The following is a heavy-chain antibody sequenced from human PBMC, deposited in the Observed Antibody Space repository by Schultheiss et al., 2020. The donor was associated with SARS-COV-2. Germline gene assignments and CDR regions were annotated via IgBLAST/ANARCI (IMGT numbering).Heavy chain of an antibody. CDR2: INAGNGNT. D-gene: IGHD1-26*01. J-gene: IGHJ4*02. V-gene: IGHV1-3*01. Sequence: ASVKVSCKASGYTFTSYAMHWVRQAPGQRLEWMGWINAGNGNTKYSQKFQGRVTITRDTSASTAYMELRSLRSDDTAVYYCARDDLPSSGSYIYWGQGTLVTVSS. CDR3: ARDDLPSSGSYIY. CDR1: GYTFTSYA.